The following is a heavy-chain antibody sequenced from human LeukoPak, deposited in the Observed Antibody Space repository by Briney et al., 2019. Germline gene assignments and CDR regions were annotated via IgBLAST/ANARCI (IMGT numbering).Heavy chain of an antibody. J-gene: IGHJ4*02. D-gene: IGHD3-3*01. CDR1: GFTFSSYW. Sequence: PGGSLRLFCAASGFTFSSYWMQWVRQAPGKGLVWVSRINSDGSSTSYADYVKGRFTISRDNAKNTLYLQMNSLRAEDTAVYYCARGGYYSSYYFDYWGQGTLVTVSS. V-gene: IGHV3-74*01. CDR2: INSDGSST. CDR3: ARGGYYSSYYFDY.